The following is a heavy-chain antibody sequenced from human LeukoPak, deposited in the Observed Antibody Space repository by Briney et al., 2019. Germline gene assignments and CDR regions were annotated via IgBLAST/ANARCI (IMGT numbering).Heavy chain of an antibody. CDR3: ARDLRVVITGSFDS. CDR2: INWNGDST. Sequence: VGSLRLSRADSGVSFDDYGLTWVRQAPGKGLEWVSGINWNGDSTDYADSVKGRFTISRDNAKNSLYLQMNSLRAEDTALYYCARDLRVVITGSFDSWGQGTLVTVSS. CDR1: GVSFDDYG. V-gene: IGHV3-20*04. J-gene: IGHJ4*02. D-gene: IGHD3-22*01.